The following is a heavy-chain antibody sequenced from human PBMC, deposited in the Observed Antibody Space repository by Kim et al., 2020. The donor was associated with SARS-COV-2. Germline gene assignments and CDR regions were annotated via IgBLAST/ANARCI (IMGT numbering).Heavy chain of an antibody. V-gene: IGHV3-23*01. CDR1: GFVFSSDV. CDR3: ARGRGNNYYNSMGV. Sequence: GGSLRLSCAASGFVFSSDVMRWVRQAPGKGLEWVSSISGSGSSTFYADSVKCRFTISRENSKNTLYLQMNRLRAEDTAVYYCARGRGNNYYNSMGVRGQGNKGIDS. J-gene: IGHJ6*02. CDR2: ISGSGSST.